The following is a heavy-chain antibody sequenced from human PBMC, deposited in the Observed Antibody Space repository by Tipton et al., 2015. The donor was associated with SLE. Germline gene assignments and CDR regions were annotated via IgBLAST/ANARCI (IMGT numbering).Heavy chain of an antibody. Sequence: TLSLTCAVYGGSFSGYYWSWIRQPPGKGLEWIGEINHSGSTNYNPSLKSRVTISVDTSKNQFSLKLSSVTAADTAVYYCARHCYEIVVVPAATLSGGWFDPWGQGTLVTVSS. D-gene: IGHD2-2*01. CDR3: ARHCYEIVVVPAATLSGGWFDP. CDR2: INHSGST. V-gene: IGHV4-34*01. CDR1: GGSFSGYY. J-gene: IGHJ5*02.